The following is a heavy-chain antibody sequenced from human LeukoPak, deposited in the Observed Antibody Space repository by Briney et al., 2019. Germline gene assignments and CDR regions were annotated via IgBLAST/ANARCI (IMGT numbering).Heavy chain of an antibody. V-gene: IGHV4-34*01. CDR2: VNHSGST. Sequence: SETLSLTCAVYGGSFSGYYWSWIRQPPGKGLEWIGEVNHSGSTNYNPSLTSRVTISVDTSKNQFSLKLSSVTAADTAVYYCARRRGARGPFDYWGQGTLVTVSS. D-gene: IGHD1-26*01. J-gene: IGHJ4*02. CDR1: GGSFSGYY. CDR3: ARRRGARGPFDY.